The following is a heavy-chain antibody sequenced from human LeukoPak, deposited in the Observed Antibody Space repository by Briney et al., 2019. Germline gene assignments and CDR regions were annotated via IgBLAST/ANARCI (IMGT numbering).Heavy chain of an antibody. V-gene: IGHV4-59*01. J-gene: IGHJ4*02. CDR1: GGSISSYY. CDR2: IYYSGST. Sequence: SETLSLTCTVSGGSISSYYWSWIRQPPGKGLEWIGYIYYSGSTNYNPSLRSRVTISVDTSKNQFSLKLSSVTAADAAVYYCASGPYSSSWTYWGQGTLVTVSS. D-gene: IGHD6-13*01. CDR3: ASGPYSSSWTY.